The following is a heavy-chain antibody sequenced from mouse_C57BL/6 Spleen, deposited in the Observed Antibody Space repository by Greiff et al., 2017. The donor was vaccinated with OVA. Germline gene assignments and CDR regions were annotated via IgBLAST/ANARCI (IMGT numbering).Heavy chain of an antibody. Sequence: EVKLVESGEGLVKPGGSLKLSCAASGFTFSSYAMSWVRQTPEKRLEWVAYISSCGDYIYYADTVKGRFTISRDNARNTLYLQMSSLKSEDTALYYCTREGGLRRFAYWGQGTLVTVSA. CDR2: ISSCGDYI. J-gene: IGHJ3*01. CDR1: GFTFSSYA. CDR3: TREGGLRRFAY. V-gene: IGHV5-9-1*02. D-gene: IGHD2-4*01.